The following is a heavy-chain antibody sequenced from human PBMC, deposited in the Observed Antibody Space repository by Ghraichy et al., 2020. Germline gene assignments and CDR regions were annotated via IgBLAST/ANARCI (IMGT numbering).Heavy chain of an antibody. J-gene: IGHJ4*02. CDR3: ARDHPGRPSGDFWSGQYN. CDR2: INSDGSST. V-gene: IGHV3-74*01. CDR1: GFTFSSYW. D-gene: IGHD3-3*01. Sequence: GGSLRLSCAASGFTFSSYWMHWVRQAPGKGLVWVSRINSDGSSTSYADSVKGRFTISRDNAKNTLYLQMNSLRAEDTAVYYCARDHPGRPSGDFWSGQYNWGQGTLVTVSS.